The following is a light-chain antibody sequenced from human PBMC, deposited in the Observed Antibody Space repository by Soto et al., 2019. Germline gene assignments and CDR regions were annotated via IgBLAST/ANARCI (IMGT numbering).Light chain of an antibody. Sequence: QAVVTQEPSLTVSPGGTVTLTCASSTGAVTSGFYPNWFQQKPGQAPRPLIYSISNRHSWTPARFSGSLLGGKAALTLSGVRPEDEAEYYCLVFYDNTWVFGGGTKVTVL. CDR3: LVFYDNTWV. CDR1: TGAVTSGFY. CDR2: SIS. V-gene: IGLV7-43*01. J-gene: IGLJ3*02.